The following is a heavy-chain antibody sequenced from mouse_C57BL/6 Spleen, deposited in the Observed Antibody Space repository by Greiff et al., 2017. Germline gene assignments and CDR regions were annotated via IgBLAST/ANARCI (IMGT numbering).Heavy chain of an antibody. J-gene: IGHJ4*01. D-gene: IGHD3-3*01. V-gene: IGHV1-76*01. CDR1: GYTFTDYY. Sequence: QVQLQQPGAELVRPGASVKLSCKASGYTFTDYYINWVKQRPGQGLEWIARIYPGSGNTYYNEKFKGKATLTAEKSSSTAYMQLSSLTSEDSAVYFCARRRDLYYAMDYWGQGTSVTVSS. CDR2: IYPGSGNT. CDR3: ARRRDLYYAMDY.